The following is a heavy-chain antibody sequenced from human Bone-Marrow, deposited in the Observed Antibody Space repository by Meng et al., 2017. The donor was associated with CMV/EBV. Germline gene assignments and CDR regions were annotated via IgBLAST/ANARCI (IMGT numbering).Heavy chain of an antibody. Sequence: SCNAYGYHFTSYYRHGGRQVPGQGHEWMGIINPSGGSTSYAQKFQGRVTMTRDTSTSTVYMELSSLGSEDTAVYCCARLAVAGLDYWGQGTLVTVSS. CDR1: GYHFTSYY. CDR2: INPSGGST. D-gene: IGHD6-19*01. V-gene: IGHV1-46*01. CDR3: ARLAVAGLDY. J-gene: IGHJ4*02.